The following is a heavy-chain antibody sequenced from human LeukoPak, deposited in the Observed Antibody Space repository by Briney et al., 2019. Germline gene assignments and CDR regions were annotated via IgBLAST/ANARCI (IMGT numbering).Heavy chain of an antibody. V-gene: IGHV4-61*08. CDR2: IYYSGST. CDR1: GGSISSGGYS. D-gene: IGHD3-22*01. J-gene: IGHJ4*02. CDR3: ARAYDSIDY. Sequence: SETLSLTCAVSGGSISSGGYSWSWIRQPPGKGLEWIGYIYYSGSTNYNPSLKSRVTISVDTSKNQFSLKLSSVTAADTAVYYCARAYDSIDYWGQGTLVTVSS.